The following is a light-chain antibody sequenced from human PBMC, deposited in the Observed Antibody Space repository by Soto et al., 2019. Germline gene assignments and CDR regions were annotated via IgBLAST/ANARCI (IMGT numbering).Light chain of an antibody. J-gene: IGKJ5*01. CDR2: GAS. CDR1: QSVSSSY. Sequence: EILLTQTPGTLSLSPGERATISCRASQSVSSSYLAWYQQKPGQPPRLLIYGASSRATGIPDRFSGSGSGTDFTLTISRLEPEDFAVFYCQHYDSLPITFGQGTRLEIK. CDR3: QHYDSLPIT. V-gene: IGKV3-20*01.